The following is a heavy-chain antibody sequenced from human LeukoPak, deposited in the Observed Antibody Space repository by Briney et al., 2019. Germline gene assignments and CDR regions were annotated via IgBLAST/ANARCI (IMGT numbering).Heavy chain of an antibody. J-gene: IGHJ4*02. CDR3: ARASTTVVVGALYY. CDR2: ISSSGSTI. D-gene: IGHD4-23*01. Sequence: GGSLRLSCAASGFTFSSYEMNWVRQAPGKGLEWVSYISSSGSTIYYADSVKGRFTISRDNAKNSLYLQMNSLRAEDTAVYYCARASTTVVVGALYYWGQGTLVTVSS. CDR1: GFTFSSYE. V-gene: IGHV3-48*03.